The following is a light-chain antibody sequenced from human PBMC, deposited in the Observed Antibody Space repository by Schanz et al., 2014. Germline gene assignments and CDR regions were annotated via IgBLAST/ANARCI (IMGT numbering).Light chain of an antibody. CDR2: DVS. CDR1: SSDVGGYNY. Sequence: QSALTQPASVSGSPGQSITISCTGTSSDVGGYNYVSWYQQYPGKAPKLMIYDVSNRPSGVSYRFSGSKSGNTASLTISGLQDEDEADYYCSSYTSSSTLLYVFGTGTKLTVL. V-gene: IGLV2-14*03. CDR3: SSYTSSSTLLYV. J-gene: IGLJ1*01.